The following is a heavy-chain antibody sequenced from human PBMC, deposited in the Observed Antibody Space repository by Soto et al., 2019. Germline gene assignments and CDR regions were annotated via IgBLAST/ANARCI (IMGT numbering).Heavy chain of an antibody. V-gene: IGHV3-23*01. D-gene: IGHD3-3*01. CDR3: ALPGVRITIFGAIYGDYYYGMDV. CDR2: ISGSGGST. Sequence: GGSLRLSCAASGFTFSSYAMSWVRQAPGKGLEWVSAISGSGGSTYYADSVKGRFTISRDNSKNTLYLQMNSLRAEDTAVYYCALPGVRITIFGAIYGDYYYGMDVWGQGTTVTVSS. CDR1: GFTFSSYA. J-gene: IGHJ6*02.